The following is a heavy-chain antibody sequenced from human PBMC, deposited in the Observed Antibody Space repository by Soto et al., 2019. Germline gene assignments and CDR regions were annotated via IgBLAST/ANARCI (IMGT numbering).Heavy chain of an antibody. D-gene: IGHD3-10*01. J-gene: IGHJ5*02. Sequence: RPLRIPGSASGFTVSSNYISLVRQAPGKGLEWVSVIYSGGSTYYADSVKGRFTISRDNSKNTLYLQRKSLRAEDTAVYYCARERYGSGLSMGNWFDPWGQGTLVTVYS. V-gene: IGHV3-53*01. CDR2: IYSGGST. CDR1: GFTVSSNY. CDR3: ARERYGSGLSMGNWFDP.